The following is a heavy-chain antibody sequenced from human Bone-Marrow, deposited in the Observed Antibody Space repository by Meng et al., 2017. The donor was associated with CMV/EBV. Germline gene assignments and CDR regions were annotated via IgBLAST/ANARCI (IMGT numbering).Heavy chain of an antibody. CDR2: IYYSGST. CDR1: GGSISSYY. V-gene: IGHV4-59*01. D-gene: IGHD1-26*01. CDR3: ARGELYSHDAFDI. Sequence: SETLSLTCTVSGGSISSYYWSWIRQPPGKGLEWIGYIYYSGSTNYNPSLKSRVTISVDTSKNQFSLKLSSVTAADTAVYYCARGELYSHDAFDIWGQGTIVTASS. J-gene: IGHJ3*02.